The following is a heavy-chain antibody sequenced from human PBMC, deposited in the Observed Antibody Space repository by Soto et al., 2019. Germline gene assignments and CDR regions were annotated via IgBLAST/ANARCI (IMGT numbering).Heavy chain of an antibody. J-gene: IGHJ4*02. D-gene: IGHD4-17*01. V-gene: IGHV2-5*02. CDR3: AHIDYAWDLGGLHY. CDR1: GFSLSTTAVG. CDR2: IYWDDDK. Sequence: QVTLKESGPTLVKPTQTLTLTCTFSGFSLSTTAVGVGWIRQPPGRALEWLAVIYWDDDKRYSPSLKSRLTITKDTFKNQVVVTMTNMDPVDIGTYYCAHIDYAWDLGGLHYRGQGTLVTVSS.